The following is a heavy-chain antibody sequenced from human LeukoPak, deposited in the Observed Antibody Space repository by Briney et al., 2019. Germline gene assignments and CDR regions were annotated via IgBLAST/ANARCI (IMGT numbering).Heavy chain of an antibody. J-gene: IGHJ6*03. Sequence: ASVKISCKVSGYTFTDYYVHWVQQAPGKGLEWMGLVDPEDGETIYAEKFQGRVTITADTSTDTAYMELSSLRSEDTAVYYCATGGGRVQANTPWYYYMDVWGKGTTVTVSS. V-gene: IGHV1-69-2*01. D-gene: IGHD2-15*01. CDR1: GYTFTDYY. CDR2: VDPEDGET. CDR3: ATGGGRVQANTPWYYYMDV.